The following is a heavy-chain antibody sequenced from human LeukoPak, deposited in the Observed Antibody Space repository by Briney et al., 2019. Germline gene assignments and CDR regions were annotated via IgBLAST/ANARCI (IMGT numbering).Heavy chain of an antibody. D-gene: IGHD6-19*01. CDR3: ARPYSTGWYPFDY. CDR2: IYPGDADT. V-gene: IGHV5-51*01. J-gene: IGHJ4*02. CDR1: GYRFTSYW. Sequence: GESLKISCKVSGYRFTSYWIGWVRRMPGKGLEWMGIIYPGDADTRYSPSFQGQVTISADKSSSTTYLQWSTLKASDTAMYYCARPYSTGWYPFDYWGQGTLVTVSS.